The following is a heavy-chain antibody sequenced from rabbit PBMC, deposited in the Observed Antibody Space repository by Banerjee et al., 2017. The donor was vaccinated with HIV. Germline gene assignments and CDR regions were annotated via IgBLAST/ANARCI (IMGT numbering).Heavy chain of an antibody. CDR1: GFDFSSSYW. CDR2: IRAGVSGAT. J-gene: IGHJ4*01. Sequence: QSLEESGGDLVKPGASLTLTCTASGFDFSSSYWICWVRQAPGKGLEWIACIRAGVSGATASASWAKGRFTISTTSSTTVTLQMTSLTAADTATYFCARDLAGVIGWNFNLWGPGTLVTVS. CDR3: ARDLAGVIGWNFNL. V-gene: IGHV1S40*01. D-gene: IGHD4-1*01.